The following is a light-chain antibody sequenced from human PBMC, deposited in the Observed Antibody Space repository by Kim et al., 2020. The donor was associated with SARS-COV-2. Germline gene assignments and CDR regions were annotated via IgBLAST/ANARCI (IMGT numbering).Light chain of an antibody. CDR3: MQGTHWPYT. J-gene: IGKJ2*01. Sequence: RPVCMSCTSIESLLNGDGVTYFSWFHQRAGQSPRRLIYKVSNRDSGVPDRFSGSGSGTDLTLRISRVEAEDIGIYYCMQGTHWPYTFGQGTKLEI. V-gene: IGKV2-30*01. CDR1: ESLLNGDGVTY. CDR2: KVS.